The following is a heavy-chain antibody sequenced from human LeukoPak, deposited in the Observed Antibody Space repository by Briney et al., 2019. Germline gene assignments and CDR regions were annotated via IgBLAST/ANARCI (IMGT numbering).Heavy chain of an antibody. CDR1: GFTFSSYE. CDR3: ARVAINDYGDYFDY. V-gene: IGHV3-48*03. Sequence: GGSLRLSCAASGFTFSSYEMNWVRQAPGKGLEWVSYISSSDSTIYCADSVKGRFTISRDNAKNSLYLQMNSLRAEDTAVYYCARVAINDYGDYFDYWGQGTLVTVSS. CDR2: ISSSDSTI. D-gene: IGHD4-17*01. J-gene: IGHJ4*02.